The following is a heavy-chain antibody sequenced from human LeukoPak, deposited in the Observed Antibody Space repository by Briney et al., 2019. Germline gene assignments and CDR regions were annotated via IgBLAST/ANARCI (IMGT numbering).Heavy chain of an antibody. CDR3: ARLRLLYYYMDV. D-gene: IGHD3-10*01. CDR1: GGSISSSSYY. V-gene: IGHV4-39*01. CDR2: IYYSGST. Sequence: PSETLSLTCTVSGGSISSSSYYWGWIRRPPGKGLEWIGSIYYSGSTYYNPSLKSRVTISVDTSKNQFSLKLSSVTAADTAVYYCARLRLLYYYMDVWGKGTTVTVSS. J-gene: IGHJ6*03.